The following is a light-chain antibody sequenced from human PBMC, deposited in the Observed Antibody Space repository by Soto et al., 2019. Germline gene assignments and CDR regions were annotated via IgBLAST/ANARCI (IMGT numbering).Light chain of an antibody. CDR1: QSLTNNY. Sequence: EIVLTQSPGTLPLSPGERATLSCRASQSLTNNYLAWYQQKPGQAPRLLIYAASSRATGIPDRFSGSGSETDFTPTISRLEPEDFAVYYCQQYGSSLPVTFGGGTKVDIK. CDR2: AAS. J-gene: IGKJ4*02. CDR3: QQYGSSLPVT. V-gene: IGKV3-20*01.